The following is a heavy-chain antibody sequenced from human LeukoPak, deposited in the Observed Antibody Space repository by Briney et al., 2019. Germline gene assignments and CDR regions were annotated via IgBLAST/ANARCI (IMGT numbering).Heavy chain of an antibody. D-gene: IGHD4/OR15-4a*01. Sequence: GGSLRLSCVASGFTFSIYTMSWVRQAPGKGLEWVSSITSSSSSIYSADSVKGRLTISRDNAKNSLYLEMNSLRDEDTAVYYCARDLAWGAYWGQGTLVTASS. J-gene: IGHJ4*02. CDR2: ITSSSSSI. CDR3: ARDLAWGAY. CDR1: GFTFSIYT. V-gene: IGHV3-21*01.